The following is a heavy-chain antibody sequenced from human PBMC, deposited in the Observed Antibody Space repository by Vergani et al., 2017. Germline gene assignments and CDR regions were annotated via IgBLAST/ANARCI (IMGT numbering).Heavy chain of an antibody. CDR3: ARESGTTLDY. Sequence: QVQLQQWGAGLLKPSETLSLTCAVYGGSFSGYYWSWIRQPPGKGLEWIGYIYYSGSTNSNPSLKSRVTISVDTSKNQFSLKLSSVTAADTAVYYCARESGTTLDYWGQGTLVTVSS. D-gene: IGHD1-7*01. J-gene: IGHJ4*02. V-gene: IGHV4-34*11. CDR2: IYYSGST. CDR1: GGSFSGYY.